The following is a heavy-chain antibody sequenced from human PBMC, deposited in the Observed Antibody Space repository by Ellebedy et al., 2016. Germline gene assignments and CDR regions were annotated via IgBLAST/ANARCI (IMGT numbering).Heavy chain of an antibody. D-gene: IGHD1-26*01. CDR3: ATFHSGSYYSRATEFDY. Sequence: SVKVSXXASGGTFSSYAISWVRQAPGQGLEWMGGITPIFGTANYAQKFQGRVTITADESTSTAYMELSSLRSEDTAVYYCATFHSGSYYSRATEFDYWGQGTLVTVSS. CDR1: GGTFSSYA. V-gene: IGHV1-69*13. J-gene: IGHJ4*02. CDR2: ITPIFGTA.